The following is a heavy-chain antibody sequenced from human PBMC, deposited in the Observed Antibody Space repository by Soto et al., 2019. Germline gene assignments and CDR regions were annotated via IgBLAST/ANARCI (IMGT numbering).Heavy chain of an antibody. V-gene: IGHV1-8*01. Sequence: ASVKVSCKASGYTFTSYDINWVRQATGQGLEWMGWMNPNSGNTGYAQKFQGRVTMTRNTSISTAYMELSSLRSEDTAVYYCARSRACSGDGSCYYYYYGMDVWCQRTTVTVSS. CDR1: GYTFTSYD. J-gene: IGHJ6*02. CDR3: ARSRACSGDGSCYYYYYGMDV. D-gene: IGHD2-15*01. CDR2: MNPNSGNT.